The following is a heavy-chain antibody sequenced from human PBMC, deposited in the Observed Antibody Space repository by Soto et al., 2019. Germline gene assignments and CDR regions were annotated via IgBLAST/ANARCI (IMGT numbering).Heavy chain of an antibody. CDR2: ISGSGGST. J-gene: IGHJ4*02. CDR1: GFTFSSYA. Sequence: EVQLLESGGGLVQPGGSLRLSCAASGFTFSSYAMSWVRQAPGKGLEWVSAISGSGGSTYYADSVKGRFTISRDNSKNTLYLQMNSLRAEDTAVYYCAKDLLTYGSGSPYYFDYWGQGTLVTVSS. V-gene: IGHV3-23*01. D-gene: IGHD3-10*01. CDR3: AKDLLTYGSGSPYYFDY.